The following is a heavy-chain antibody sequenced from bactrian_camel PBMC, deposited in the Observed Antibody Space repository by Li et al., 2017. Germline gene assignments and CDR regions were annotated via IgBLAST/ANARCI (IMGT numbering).Heavy chain of an antibody. CDR2: IAQDGRA. CDR1: GATHMSSFC. D-gene: IGHD3*01. Sequence: VQLVESGGGSVQPGGSLTLSCVASGATHMSSFCMAWFRQISGNEREGVASIAQDGRATYADSLEGRFTISKDNAKDTLYLQMRSLKPEDTGVYSCAAGWGHCDLQADFRAWGQGTQVTVS. J-gene: IGHJ6*01. V-gene: IGHV3S53*01. CDR3: AAGWGHCDLQADFRA.